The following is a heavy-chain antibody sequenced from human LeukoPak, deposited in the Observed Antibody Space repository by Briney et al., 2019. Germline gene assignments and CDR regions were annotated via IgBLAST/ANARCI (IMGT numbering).Heavy chain of an antibody. Sequence: VASVKVSCKASGGTFSSYAISWVRQAPGQGLEWMGRIIPIFGTANYAQKFQGRVTITTDESTSTAYMELSSLRSEDTAVYYCASRLRTYYYYYYMDVWGKGTTVTVSS. CDR1: GGTFSSYA. CDR3: ASRLRTYYYYYYMDV. CDR2: IIPIFGTA. D-gene: IGHD5/OR15-5a*01. V-gene: IGHV1-69*05. J-gene: IGHJ6*03.